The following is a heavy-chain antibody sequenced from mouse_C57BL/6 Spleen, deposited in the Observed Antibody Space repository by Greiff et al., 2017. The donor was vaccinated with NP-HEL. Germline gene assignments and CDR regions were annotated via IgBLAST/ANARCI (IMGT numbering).Heavy chain of an antibody. CDR2: IYPGDGDT. Sequence: QVQLKQSGPELVKPGASVKISCKASGYAFSSSWMNWVKQRPGKGLEWIGRIYPGDGDTNYNGKFKGKATLTADKSSSTAYMQLSSLTSEDSAVYFCARCHYYYDGGFAYWGQGTLVTVSA. CDR3: ARCHYYYDGGFAY. J-gene: IGHJ3*01. D-gene: IGHD2-4*01. CDR1: GYAFSSSW. V-gene: IGHV1-82*01.